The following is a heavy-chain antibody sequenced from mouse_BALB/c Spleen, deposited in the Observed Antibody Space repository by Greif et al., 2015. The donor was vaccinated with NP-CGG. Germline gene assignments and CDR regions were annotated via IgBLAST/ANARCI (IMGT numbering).Heavy chain of an antibody. D-gene: IGHD3-3*01. CDR3: ARDGTFDY. CDR1: GFNIKDYY. Sequence: EVKLVESGAELVRPGALVKLSCKASGFNIKDYYMHWVKQRPEQGLEWIGWIDPENGNTIYDPKFQGKASITADASSNTAYLQLSSLTSEDTAVYYCARDGTFDYWGQGTTLTVSS. J-gene: IGHJ2*01. CDR2: IDPENGNT. V-gene: IGHV14-1*02.